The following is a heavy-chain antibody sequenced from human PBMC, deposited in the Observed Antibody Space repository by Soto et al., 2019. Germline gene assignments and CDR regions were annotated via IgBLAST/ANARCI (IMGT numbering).Heavy chain of an antibody. D-gene: IGHD3-10*01. CDR2: IIPIFGTA. V-gene: IGHV1-69*13. CDR3: ARDMDDRTFDI. CDR1: GGTFSSYA. Sequence: GASVKVSCKASGGTFSSYAISWVRQAPGQGLEWVGGIIPIFGTANYAQKFQGRVTITADESTSTAYMELSSLRSEDTAVYYCARDMDDRTFDIWGQGTMVTVSS. J-gene: IGHJ3*02.